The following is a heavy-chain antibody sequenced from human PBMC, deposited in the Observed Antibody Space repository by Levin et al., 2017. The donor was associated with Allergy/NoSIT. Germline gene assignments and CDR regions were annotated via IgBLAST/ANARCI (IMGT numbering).Heavy chain of an antibody. J-gene: IGHJ2*01. D-gene: IGHD3-10*01. Sequence: LSLTCAASGFTFSDYYMSWIRQAPGKGLEWVSYISSSSSYTNYADSVKGRFTISRDNAKNSLYLQMNSLRAEDTAVYYCATVWFGEFFDLWGRGTLVTVSS. CDR2: ISSSSSYT. CDR1: GFTFSDYY. CDR3: ATVWFGEFFDL. V-gene: IGHV3-11*03.